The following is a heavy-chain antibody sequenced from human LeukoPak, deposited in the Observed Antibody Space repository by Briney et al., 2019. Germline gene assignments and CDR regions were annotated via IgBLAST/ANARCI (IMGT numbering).Heavy chain of an antibody. V-gene: IGHV4-59*08. CDR2: VYYTGRT. D-gene: IGHD3-10*01. Sequence: ASETLSLTCSVSDGSTTGYYWSWIRQPPGKGLEWIAYVYYTGRTLYNPSLESRVTISVDTSKTQFSLTVTSVTAADTAVYYCARHMSVSYDAFDLWGRGTTVTVSS. J-gene: IGHJ3*01. CDR3: ARHMSVSYDAFDL. CDR1: DGSTTGYY.